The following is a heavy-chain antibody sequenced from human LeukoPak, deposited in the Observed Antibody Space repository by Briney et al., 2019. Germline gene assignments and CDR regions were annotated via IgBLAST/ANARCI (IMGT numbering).Heavy chain of an antibody. D-gene: IGHD3-10*01. J-gene: IGHJ4*02. V-gene: IGHV3-11*04. CDR1: GFTFSNHA. CDR3: ARTRFHYFDY. CDR2: ISNSGSTI. Sequence: GGSMRLSCAASGFTFSNHAMSWIRQAPGKGLEWVSYISNSGSTIYYAASVKGRFTISRDNAKKSLNLQMNSLRAEDTAVYYCARTRFHYFDYWGQGTLVTVSS.